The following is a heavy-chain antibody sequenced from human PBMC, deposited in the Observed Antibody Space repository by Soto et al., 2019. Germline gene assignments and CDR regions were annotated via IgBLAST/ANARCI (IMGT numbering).Heavy chain of an antibody. J-gene: IGHJ4*02. CDR3: AREGRVGGIDY. CDR1: GFTFSIHE. CDR2: ISSIVVAT. Sequence: PWGSLRLSCAASGFTFSIHEMNWVRQAPGKGLEWVSYISSIVVATYYADSVKGRFTISRDNAKNSLYLQMNSLRAEDTAVYYCAREGRVGGIDYWGQGTPVTVSS. D-gene: IGHD6-19*01. V-gene: IGHV3-48*03.